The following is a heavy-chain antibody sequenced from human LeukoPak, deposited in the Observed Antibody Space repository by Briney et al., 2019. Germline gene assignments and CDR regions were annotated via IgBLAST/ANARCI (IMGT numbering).Heavy chain of an antibody. CDR1: GFTFSRHN. J-gene: IGHJ4*02. CDR2: ISTSSSFI. CDR3: ARDAIEQLWLDY. V-gene: IGHV3-21*01. Sequence: GSLRLACAASGFTFSRHNMKWVRQTPGKGLEWVSSISTSSSFIYYADSVKGRFTISRDNSKNTLYLQMNSLRAEDTAVYYCARDAIEQLWLDYWGQGTLVTVSS. D-gene: IGHD5-18*01.